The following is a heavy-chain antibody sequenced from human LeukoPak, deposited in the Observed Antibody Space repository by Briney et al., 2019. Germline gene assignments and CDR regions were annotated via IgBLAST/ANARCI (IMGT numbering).Heavy chain of an antibody. CDR2: IYYSGST. V-gene: IGHV4-39*01. Sequence: SETLSLTCTVSGGSISSSSYYWGWIRQPPGKGLEWIGSIYYSGSTYYNPSLESRVTISVDTSKNQFSLKLSSVTAADTAVYYCARHVLRFLEWLLYVDDAFDIWGQGTMVTVSS. J-gene: IGHJ3*02. CDR3: ARHVLRFLEWLLYVDDAFDI. CDR1: GGSISSSSYY. D-gene: IGHD3-3*01.